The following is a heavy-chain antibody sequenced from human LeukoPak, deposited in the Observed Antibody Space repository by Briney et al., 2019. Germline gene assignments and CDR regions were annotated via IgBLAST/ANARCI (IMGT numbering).Heavy chain of an antibody. D-gene: IGHD3-22*01. CDR1: GFTFSDYF. Sequence: GGSLRLSCAASGFTFSDYFMTWIRQTPGKGLEWISHISTDGDSVYYADSVRGRFTISRDNAKNSLYLQMTFLRAEDTAVYYCVVGSSCCYTHGFYFDYWGQGALVTVSS. V-gene: IGHV3-11*04. J-gene: IGHJ4*02. CDR3: VVGSSCCYTHGFYFDY. CDR2: ISTDGDSV.